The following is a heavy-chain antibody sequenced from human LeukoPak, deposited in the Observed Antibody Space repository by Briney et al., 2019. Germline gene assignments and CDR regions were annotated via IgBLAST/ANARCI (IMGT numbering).Heavy chain of an antibody. J-gene: IGHJ4*02. V-gene: IGHV3-23*01. CDR1: GFTFSNYA. CDR3: SKWGDYDVLTGYYDSDF. D-gene: IGHD3-9*01. CDR2: IVGSGGST. Sequence: GGSLRLSCAASGFTFSNYAMSWVRQAPGKGLEWVSAIVGSGGSTYYADSVKGRFTISRDDSKNTLFLQMNSLRVEDTALYYCSKWGDYDVLTGYYDSDFWGQGTLVTVSS.